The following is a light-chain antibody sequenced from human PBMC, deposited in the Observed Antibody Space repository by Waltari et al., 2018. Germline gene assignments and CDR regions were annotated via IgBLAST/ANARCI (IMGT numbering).Light chain of an antibody. CDR2: KDS. Sequence: SYELTQSSSVSVSPGQTARITCSGAVLAQKHARWVQQKPGQAPVVVIYKDSERPSGIPERFSGYSSGSTVTLTISGAQVEDEADYYCYSAADNNLVFGGGTKLTVL. J-gene: IGLJ3*02. CDR3: YSAADNNLV. CDR1: VLAQKH. V-gene: IGLV3-27*01.